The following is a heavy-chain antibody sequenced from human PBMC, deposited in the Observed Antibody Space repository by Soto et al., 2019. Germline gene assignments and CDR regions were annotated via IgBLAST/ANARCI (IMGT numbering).Heavy chain of an antibody. J-gene: IGHJ5*02. CDR3: RIAADGREVWFDP. Sequence: GASVKVSCKASGYTFTSYDINWVRQATGQGLEWMGWMNPNSGNTGYAQKFQGRVTMTRNTSISTAYMELSSLRSEDTAVYYCRIAADGREVWFDPWGQGTLVTVSS. CDR2: MNPNSGNT. CDR1: GYTFTSYD. V-gene: IGHV1-8*01. D-gene: IGHD6-13*01.